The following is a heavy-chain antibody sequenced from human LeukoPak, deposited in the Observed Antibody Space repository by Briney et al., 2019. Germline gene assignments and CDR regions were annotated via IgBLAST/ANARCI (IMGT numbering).Heavy chain of an antibody. CDR1: GFTFSSYS. D-gene: IGHD2-15*01. Sequence: GGSLRLSCAASGFTFSSYSMNWVRQAPGKGLEWVSSISSSSSYIYYADSVKGRFTISRDNAKNSLYLQMNSLRAEDTAVYYCARGGELLSGFDYWGQGTLVTVSS. CDR2: ISSSSSYI. J-gene: IGHJ4*02. CDR3: ARGGELLSGFDY. V-gene: IGHV3-21*01.